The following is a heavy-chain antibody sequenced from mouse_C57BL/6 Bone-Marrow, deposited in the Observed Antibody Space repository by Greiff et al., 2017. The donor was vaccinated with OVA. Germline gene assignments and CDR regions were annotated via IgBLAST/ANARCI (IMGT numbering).Heavy chain of an antibody. V-gene: IGHV8-12*01. CDR3: ARSHYCGRSPFDY. D-gene: IGHD1-1*01. Sequence: QVTLKESGPGILQSSQTLSLTCSFSGFSLSTSGMGVSWIRQPSGKGLEWLAHIYWDDDKRYNPSLKSWLTISKDTSRNQVFLKITSVDTADTATYYCARSHYCGRSPFDYWGQGTTLTVSS. CDR1: GFSLSTSGMG. J-gene: IGHJ2*01. CDR2: IYWDDDK.